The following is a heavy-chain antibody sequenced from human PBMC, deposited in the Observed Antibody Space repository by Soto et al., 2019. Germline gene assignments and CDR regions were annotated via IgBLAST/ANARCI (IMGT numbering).Heavy chain of an antibody. CDR3: ARDRQQWLEPAGGALPF. D-gene: IGHD6-19*01. V-gene: IGHV3-30-3*01. CDR1: GFTLSSYV. Sequence: QVQLVESGGGVVQPGRSLRLSCAASGFTLSSYVMHWVRQAPGKGLEWVAHISYAGNDNYYADSVKGRFTISRDNSKKTLYLQMTSLRADDTAVYYCARDRQQWLEPAGGALPFWGQGTMVIVSS. CDR2: ISYAGNDN. J-gene: IGHJ3*01.